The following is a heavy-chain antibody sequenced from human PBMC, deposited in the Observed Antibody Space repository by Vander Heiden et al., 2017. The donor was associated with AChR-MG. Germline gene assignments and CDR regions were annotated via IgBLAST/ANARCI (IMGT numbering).Heavy chain of an antibody. CDR3: ASRNYDFWSGSAFDI. V-gene: IGHV3-30-3*01. D-gene: IGHD3-3*01. CDR1: GFTSSSEA. CDR2: ISYDGSNK. Sequence: QVQLVDSGGASVLPGRSLRLSCAASGFTSSSEAMHWVRQAPGKGVEWVAVISYDGSNKYYADSVKGRFTISRDNSKNTLYLQMNSLRAEDTAVYYCASRNYDFWSGSAFDIWGQGTMVTVSS. J-gene: IGHJ3*02.